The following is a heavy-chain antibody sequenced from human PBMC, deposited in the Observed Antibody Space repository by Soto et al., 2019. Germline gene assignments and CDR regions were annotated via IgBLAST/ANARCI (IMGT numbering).Heavy chain of an antibody. J-gene: IGHJ3*02. CDR3: ARGEAGYYYDSSGYTVTPSAFDI. CDR2: IYYSGST. V-gene: IGHV4-59*01. D-gene: IGHD3-22*01. CDR1: GGSISSYY. Sequence: SETLSLTCTVSGGSISSYYWSWIRQPPGKGLEWIGYIYYSGSTNYNPSLKSRVTISVDTSKNQFSLKLSSVTAADTAVYYCARGEAGYYYDSSGYTVTPSAFDIWGQGTKVTVSS.